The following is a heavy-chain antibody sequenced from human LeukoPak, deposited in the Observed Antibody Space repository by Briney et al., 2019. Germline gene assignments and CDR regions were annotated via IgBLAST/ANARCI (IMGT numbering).Heavy chain of an antibody. D-gene: IGHD3-3*01. V-gene: IGHV3-7*01. CDR1: GFTFSNNW. CDR2: VKKDASEK. Sequence: GGSLRLSCAASGFTFSNNWMTWVRQAPGKGLEWVASVKKDASEKYYVDSVKGRFTISRDNAKNSLYLQMNSLRAEDTAVYYCAISWALRFLEWLPVDDAFDIWGQGTMVTVSS. CDR3: AISWALRFLEWLPVDDAFDI. J-gene: IGHJ3*02.